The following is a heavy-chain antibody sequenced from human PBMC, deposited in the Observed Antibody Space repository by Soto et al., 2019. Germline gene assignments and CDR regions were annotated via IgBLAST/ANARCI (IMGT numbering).Heavy chain of an antibody. D-gene: IGHD5-12*01. V-gene: IGHV4-59*01. J-gene: IGHJ5*02. Sequence: PSETLSLTCTVSGGSISSYYWSWIRQPPGKGLEWIGYIYYSGTTNYSPSLKSRVTISVDTSKNQFSLKLSSVTAADTAVYYCARAPTVYSGYDPYWFDPWGQGTLVTVS. CDR2: IYYSGTT. CDR1: GGSISSYY. CDR3: ARAPTVYSGYDPYWFDP.